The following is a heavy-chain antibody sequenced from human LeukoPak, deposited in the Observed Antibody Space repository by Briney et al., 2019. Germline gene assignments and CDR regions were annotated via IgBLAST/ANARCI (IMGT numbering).Heavy chain of an antibody. CDR3: ARTLYISAAPGGLDT. CDR2: INPKNAAT. J-gene: IGHJ5*02. V-gene: IGHV1-2*02. D-gene: IGHD6-13*01. Sequence: ASVKVSCKASGYTFTSYYMHWVRQAPGQGLEWMGWINPKNAATNYGQRFQGRVTMTRDTSTGTVYMDLNTLRSDDTAVYYCARTLYISAAPGGLDTWGQGTLVTVSS. CDR1: GYTFTSYY.